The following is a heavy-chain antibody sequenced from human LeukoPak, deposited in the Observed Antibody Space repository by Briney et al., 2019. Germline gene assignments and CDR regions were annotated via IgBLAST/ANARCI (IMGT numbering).Heavy chain of an antibody. CDR3: ARAEPLNPYSGYYDY. CDR1: GYTFTGYY. CDR2: INPNSGGT. Sequence: WASVKVSCKASGYTFTGYYMHWVRQAPGQGLEWMGWINPNSGGTNYAQKFQGRVTMTRDTSISTAYMELSRLRSDDTAVYYCARAEPLNPYSGYYDYWGQGTLVTVSS. J-gene: IGHJ4*02. V-gene: IGHV1-2*02. D-gene: IGHD5-12*01.